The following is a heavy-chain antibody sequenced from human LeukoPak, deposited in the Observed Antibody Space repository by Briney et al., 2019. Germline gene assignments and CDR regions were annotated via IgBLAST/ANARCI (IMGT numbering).Heavy chain of an antibody. J-gene: IGHJ4*02. CDR1: GFTFSSYS. CDR2: ISGSTNTI. Sequence: GGSLRLSRAASGFTFSSYSMNWVRQAPGKGPEWVSYISGSTNTIYYADSLKGRFTISRDNAKNSLYLQMNSLRAEDTAIYYCARVRGTMVRGLIDYWGQGTLVTVSS. CDR3: ARVRGTMVRGLIDY. V-gene: IGHV3-48*01. D-gene: IGHD3-10*01.